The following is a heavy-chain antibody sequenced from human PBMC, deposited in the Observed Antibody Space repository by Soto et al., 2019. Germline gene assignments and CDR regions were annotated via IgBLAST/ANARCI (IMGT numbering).Heavy chain of an antibody. CDR2: VSSSSSYI. CDR3: ARGGDSSGSWPRY. V-gene: IGHV3-21*01. Sequence: EVQLVQSGGGLVKPGGSLRLSCAASGFIFSSYSMNRVRQAPGKGLEWVSSVSSSSSYIYYADSLKGRFTISRDNAKNSLYLQMNSLRVEDTAVYYCARGGDSSGSWPRYWGQGTLVTVSS. J-gene: IGHJ4*02. D-gene: IGHD3-22*01. CDR1: GFIFSSYS.